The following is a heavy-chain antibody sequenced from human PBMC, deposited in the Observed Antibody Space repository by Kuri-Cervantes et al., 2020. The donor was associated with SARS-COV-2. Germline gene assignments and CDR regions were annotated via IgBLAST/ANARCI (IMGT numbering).Heavy chain of an antibody. CDR3: ARESLIGGFDY. CDR2: ISYDGSNK. CDR1: GFTFSSYA. V-gene: IGHV3-30-3*01. J-gene: IGHJ4*02. D-gene: IGHD3-10*01. Sequence: LSLTCAASGFTFSSYAMHWVRQAPGKGLEWVAVISYDGSNKYYADSVKGRFTISRDNSKNTLYLQMNSLRAEDTAVYYCARESLIGGFDYWGQGTLVTVSS.